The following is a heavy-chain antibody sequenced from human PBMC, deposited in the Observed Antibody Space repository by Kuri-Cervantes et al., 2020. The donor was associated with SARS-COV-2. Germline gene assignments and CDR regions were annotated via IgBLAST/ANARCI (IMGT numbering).Heavy chain of an antibody. Sequence: GGSLRLSCAASGFTFSSYGMHWVRQAPGMGLEWVAVISYDGSNKYYADSVKGRFTISRDNSKNTLYLQMNSLRAEDTAVYYCAKDVGYFGGMDVWGQGTTVTVSS. V-gene: IGHV3-30*18. CDR1: GFTFSSYG. CDR2: ISYDGSNK. CDR3: AKDVGYFGGMDV. J-gene: IGHJ6*02. D-gene: IGHD3-9*01.